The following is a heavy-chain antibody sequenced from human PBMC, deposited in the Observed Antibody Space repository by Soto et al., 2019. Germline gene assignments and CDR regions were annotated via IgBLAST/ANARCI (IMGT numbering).Heavy chain of an antibody. D-gene: IGHD3-22*01. V-gene: IGHV3-23*01. Sequence: GGSLRLSCAASGFTFSSYAMSWVRQSPGKGLEWVSAISGSGGSTYYADSVKGRFTISRDNSKNTVYLQMNSLRAEDTAVYYCAKPGRYDSSGYYPYFDYWGQGALVTVSS. J-gene: IGHJ4*02. CDR2: ISGSGGST. CDR1: GFTFSSYA. CDR3: AKPGRYDSSGYYPYFDY.